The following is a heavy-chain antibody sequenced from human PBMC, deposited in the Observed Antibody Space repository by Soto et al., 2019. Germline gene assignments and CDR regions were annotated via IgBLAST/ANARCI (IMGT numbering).Heavy chain of an antibody. CDR3: ARGPHSYYDSVWGGYRYFDY. D-gene: IGHD3-16*02. CDR1: GGTFSSYD. J-gene: IGHJ4*02. CDR2: INPIVGTA. Sequence: SVKVSCKASGGTFSSYDISWVRQAPGQGLEWMGGINPIVGTANYAQKFQGRVTITADESTSTDYMELSSLISEDTAVYYCARGPHSYYDSVWGGYRYFDYWGQGTLVTVSS. V-gene: IGHV1-69*13.